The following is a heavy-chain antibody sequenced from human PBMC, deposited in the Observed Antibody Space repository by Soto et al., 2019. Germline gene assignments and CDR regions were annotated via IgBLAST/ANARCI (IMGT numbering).Heavy chain of an antibody. CDR3: AIEDVVIAHRTVPYRLRERRGRVYYCMDV. Sequence: GGSMRLACAASGFTFSSYAMSWVRQAPRKGLEWVSVISNSGGRTYYADSVQGRFTISRDNPKNTLYLQMNSLRAEDTAVYYWAIEDVVIAHRTVPYRLRERRGRVYYCMDVWGQGTTVPVSS. CDR1: GFTFSSYA. J-gene: IGHJ6*02. D-gene: IGHD3-16*02. CDR2: ISNSGGRT. V-gene: IGHV3-23*01.